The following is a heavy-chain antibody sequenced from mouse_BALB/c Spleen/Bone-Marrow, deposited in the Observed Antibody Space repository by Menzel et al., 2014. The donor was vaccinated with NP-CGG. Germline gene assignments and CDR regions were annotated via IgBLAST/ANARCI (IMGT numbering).Heavy chain of an antibody. CDR1: GFSFTDYF. CDR2: IHPYNGDT. V-gene: IGHV1-37*01. D-gene: IGHD1-1*02. Sequence: EVQLQQSGPVLVKPGASVHLSCRASGFSFTDYFINWVKQSHGKSLEWIGRIHPYNGDTFYNQKFKVKATLTVDKSPNTDRMALPHLTSEDSAVYYCGRYGYDAIDFWGQGTSATVSS. CDR3: GRYGYDAIDF. J-gene: IGHJ4*01.